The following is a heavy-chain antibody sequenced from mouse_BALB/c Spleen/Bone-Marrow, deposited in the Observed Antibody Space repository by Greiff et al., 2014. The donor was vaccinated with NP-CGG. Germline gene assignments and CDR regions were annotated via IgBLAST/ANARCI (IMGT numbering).Heavy chain of an antibody. CDR1: GFTFSNYW. V-gene: IGHV6-6*02. CDR3: GAWFAY. J-gene: IGHJ3*01. CDR2: IRLKSYNYAT. Sequence: EVKLVESGGGLVQPGGSMKLSCVASGFTFSNYWMNWVRQSPEKGLEWVAEIRLKSYNYATHYAESVKGRFTISRDDSKSSVYLQMNNLIAEDAGMYYCGAWFAYWGQGTLVTVSA.